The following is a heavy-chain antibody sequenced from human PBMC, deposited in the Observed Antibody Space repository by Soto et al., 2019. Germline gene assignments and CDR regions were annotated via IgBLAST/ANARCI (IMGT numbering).Heavy chain of an antibody. Sequence: QVQLQESGPGLVGPSGTLTLSCAVSNGSINSSNWWSWVRQPPGKGLEWIGEIYHSGSTKYNPSLKGRVSILIDKSKNHFSLTLNSVTVADTDLYYCAREDQSGRSDWGQGTRVTVSS. CDR2: IYHSGST. CDR3: AREDQSGRSD. D-gene: IGHD5-12*01. V-gene: IGHV4-4*02. CDR1: NGSINSSNW. J-gene: IGHJ4*02.